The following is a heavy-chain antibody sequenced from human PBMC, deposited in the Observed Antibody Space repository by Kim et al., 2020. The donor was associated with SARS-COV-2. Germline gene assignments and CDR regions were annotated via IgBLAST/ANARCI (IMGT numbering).Heavy chain of an antibody. V-gene: IGHV3-73*01. CDR1: GFTFSGSA. CDR2: IRSKAKSYAT. D-gene: IGHD6-19*01. Sequence: GGSLRLSFAASGFTFSGSAMHWVRQASGKGLEWVGRIRSKAKSYATAYAASVKGRFTISRDDSKNTAYLQMNSLKTEDTAVYYCTRPNVAVAVPGYYFDYWGQGTLVTVSS. J-gene: IGHJ4*02. CDR3: TRPNVAVAVPGYYFDY.